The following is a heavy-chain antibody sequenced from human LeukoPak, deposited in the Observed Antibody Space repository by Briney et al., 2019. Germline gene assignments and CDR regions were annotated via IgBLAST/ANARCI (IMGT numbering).Heavy chain of an antibody. CDR2: IYYSGST. J-gene: IGHJ4*02. Sequence: PSETLSLTCTISGGFISNYYWNWIRQTPGRGLEWIGSIYYSGSTTYNPSLKSRVTISVDTSKNQFSLRLSSVTAADTAVYYCASRRYYFDSSGYYHYFFDYWGQGALVTVSS. CDR3: ASRRYYFDSSGYYHYFFDY. D-gene: IGHD3-22*01. CDR1: GGFISNYY. V-gene: IGHV4-59*08.